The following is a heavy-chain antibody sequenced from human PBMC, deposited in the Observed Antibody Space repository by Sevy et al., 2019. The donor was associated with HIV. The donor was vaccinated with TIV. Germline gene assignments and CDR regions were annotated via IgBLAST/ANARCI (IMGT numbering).Heavy chain of an antibody. D-gene: IGHD1-7*01. V-gene: IGHV1-2*06. CDR3: ARDAGGGTTNSGLDV. J-gene: IGHJ6*02. CDR2: IFPNSGVT. Sequence: ASVKVSCKASGYTFTDEYLHWVRQAPGQGLEWIGRIFPNSGVTKSAQRFRGRVTMTRDTSISTAYRELSGLRSDDTAVVYCARDAGGGTTNSGLDVWGQGTTVTVSS. CDR1: GYTFTDEY.